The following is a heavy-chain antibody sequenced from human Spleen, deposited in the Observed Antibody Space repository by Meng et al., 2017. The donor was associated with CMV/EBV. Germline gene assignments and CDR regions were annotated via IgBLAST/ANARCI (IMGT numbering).Heavy chain of an antibody. J-gene: IGHJ5*02. CDR1: GASIATAKW. Sequence: SGASIATAKWWTWVRQPLGKGLEWVGEIDHSGNSNSNPSLESRLTLSLDTSENLLSLTMTSVTADDTAIYYCARVREHTSLGNYWFDPWGQGTLVTVSS. CDR2: IDHSGNS. CDR3: ARVREHTSLGNYWFDP. V-gene: IGHV4/OR15-8*02. D-gene: IGHD5-18*01.